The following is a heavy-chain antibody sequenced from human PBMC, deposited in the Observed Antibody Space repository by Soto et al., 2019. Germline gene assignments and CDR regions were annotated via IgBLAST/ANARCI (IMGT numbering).Heavy chain of an antibody. J-gene: IGHJ5*02. D-gene: IGHD3-3*01. CDR1: GFTFSSST. CDR3: AAVDYDFWSGYYGP. CDR2: IVVGSGNT. Sequence: SVKVSCKASGFTFSSSTVQWVRQARGQRLEWIGWIVVGSGNTDYAQKFQERVTITRDMSTSAVYMELSSLRSDDTAVYYCAAVDYDFWSGYYGPWGQGTLVTVS. V-gene: IGHV1-58*01.